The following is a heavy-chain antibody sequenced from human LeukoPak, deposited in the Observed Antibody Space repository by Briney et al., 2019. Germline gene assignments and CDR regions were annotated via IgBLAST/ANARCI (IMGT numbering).Heavy chain of an antibody. Sequence: ASVKVSCKASGYTFTSYGISWVRQAPGQGLEWMGWISAYNGNTTYAQKLQGRVTMTTDTSPSTAYMELRSLRSDDTAVYYCARESPYSLYFDYWGQGTLVTVSS. D-gene: IGHD2-21*01. CDR3: ARESPYSLYFDY. CDR1: GYTFTSYG. CDR2: ISAYNGNT. J-gene: IGHJ4*02. V-gene: IGHV1-18*01.